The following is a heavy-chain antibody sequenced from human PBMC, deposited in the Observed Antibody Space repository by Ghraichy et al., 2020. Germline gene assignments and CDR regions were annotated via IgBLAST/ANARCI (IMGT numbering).Heavy chain of an antibody. Sequence: SETLSLTCAVYGGSFSGYYWSWIRQPPGKGLEWIGEINLSGSTNFNPSLKSRATISVDTSKNQFSLKLSSVTAADTAVYYCARRRSITMFRGPSFWYFDLWGRGTLVTVSS. CDR3: ARRRSITMFRGPSFWYFDL. J-gene: IGHJ2*01. CDR2: INLSGST. V-gene: IGHV4-34*01. CDR1: GGSFSGYY. D-gene: IGHD3-10*01.